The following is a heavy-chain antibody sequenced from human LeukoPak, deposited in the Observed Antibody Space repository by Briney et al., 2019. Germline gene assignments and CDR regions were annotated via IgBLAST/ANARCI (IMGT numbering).Heavy chain of an antibody. CDR1: GFTFSSYE. CDR3: ARVIIVGATGI. CDR2: ISSGGSTV. V-gene: IGHV3-48*03. J-gene: IGHJ3*02. D-gene: IGHD1-26*01. Sequence: PGGSLRLSCAASGFTFSSYEMNWVRQAPGKGLEWVSYISSGGSTVYYADSVKGRFNISRDNAKNSLYLQMNSLRAEDTAVYYCARVIIVGATGIWGQGTMVTVSS.